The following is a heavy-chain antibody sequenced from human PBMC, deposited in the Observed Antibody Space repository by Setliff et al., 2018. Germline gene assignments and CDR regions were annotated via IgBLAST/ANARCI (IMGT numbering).Heavy chain of an antibody. V-gene: IGHV3-15*05. CDR2: IKNKNEGETR. CDR1: HFPFSAAW. Sequence: GALRLSCTTSHFPFSAAWMSWVRRGPGKGLEWVGRIKNKNEGETRDYAAPVKGRFTVSRDNAKNSLYLQMNSLRVEDTAVYYCVKEALPTRGYYGMDVWGQGTTVTVSS. CDR3: VKEALPTRGYYGMDV. D-gene: IGHD3-22*01. J-gene: IGHJ6*02.